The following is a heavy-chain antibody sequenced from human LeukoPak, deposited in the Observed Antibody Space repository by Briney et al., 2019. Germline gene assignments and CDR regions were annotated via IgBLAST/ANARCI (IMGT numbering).Heavy chain of an antibody. Sequence: SETLSLTCAVYGGSFSGYYWSWLRQPPGKGLEWIGEINHSGSTNYNPSLKSRVTISVDTSKNQFSLKLSSVTAADTAVYYCARGGYGDYLLDPLDWFDPWGQGTLVTVSS. CDR3: ARGGYGDYLLDPLDWFDP. CDR2: INHSGST. V-gene: IGHV4-34*01. CDR1: GGSFSGYY. D-gene: IGHD4-17*01. J-gene: IGHJ5*02.